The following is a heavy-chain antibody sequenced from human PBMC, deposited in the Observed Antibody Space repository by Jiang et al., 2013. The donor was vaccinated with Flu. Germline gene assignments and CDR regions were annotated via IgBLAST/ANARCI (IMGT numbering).Heavy chain of an antibody. V-gene: IGHV4-39*01. J-gene: IGHJ5*02. Sequence: EWIGSIYYSGSTYYNPSLKSRVTISVDTSKNQFSLKLSSVTAADTAVYYCARHPYSSSWYFWFDPWGQGTLVTVSS. CDR3: ARHPYSSSWYFWFDP. D-gene: IGHD6-13*01. CDR2: IYYSGST.